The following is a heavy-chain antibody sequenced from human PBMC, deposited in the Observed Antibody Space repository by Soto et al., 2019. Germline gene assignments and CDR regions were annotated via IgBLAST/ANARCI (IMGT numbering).Heavy chain of an antibody. J-gene: IGHJ4*02. V-gene: IGHV3-66*01. CDR3: AAGDYASGSRDY. Sequence: EVQLVESGGGSVQPGGSLRLSCAASGFTVSSNYMSWFRQAPGRGLEWVSSIYSIGSADYADSVKGRFTIFRDNSKNTMYLQMNSLRAEDTAVYYCAAGDYASGSRDYWGQGTLVTVSS. D-gene: IGHD3-10*01. CDR2: IYSIGSA. CDR1: GFTVSSNY.